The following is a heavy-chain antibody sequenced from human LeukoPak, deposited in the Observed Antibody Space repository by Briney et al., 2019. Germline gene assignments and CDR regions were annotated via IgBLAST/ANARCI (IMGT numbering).Heavy chain of an antibody. D-gene: IGHD6-13*01. V-gene: IGHV3-11*01. CDR2: ISSSGSTI. J-gene: IGHJ6*02. Sequence: GGSLRLSCAASGFTFSDYYMSCIRQAPGKGLEWVSYISSSGSTIYYADSVKGRFTISRDNAKNSLYLQMNSLRAEDTAVYYCARNSQRAYSSSWDYYGMDVWGQGTTVTVSS. CDR1: GFTFSDYY. CDR3: ARNSQRAYSSSWDYYGMDV.